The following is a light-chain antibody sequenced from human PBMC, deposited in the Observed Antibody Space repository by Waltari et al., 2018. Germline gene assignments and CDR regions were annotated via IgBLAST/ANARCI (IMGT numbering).Light chain of an antibody. CDR3: SSYTSSSLYV. CDR2: EVS. CDR1: SSDVGFYNY. Sequence: QSALTQPASVSGSPGQSITIPCTGTSSDVGFYNYVSWYQHYPGKAPKLIVYEVSDRPSGVSNRFSGSNSGNTASRTISGLQAEDEADYYCSSYTSSSLYVFGTGTKVTVL. V-gene: IGLV2-14*01. J-gene: IGLJ1*01.